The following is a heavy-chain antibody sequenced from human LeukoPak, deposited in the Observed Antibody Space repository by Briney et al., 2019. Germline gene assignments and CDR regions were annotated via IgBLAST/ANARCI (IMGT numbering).Heavy chain of an antibody. V-gene: IGHV4-30-2*01. D-gene: IGHD3-3*01. J-gene: IGHJ6*03. CDR1: GGSISSGGYY. CDR3: ARGFLEWLLGPMDV. CDR2: IYHSGST. Sequence: SETLSLTCTVSGGSISSGGYYWSWIRQPPGKGLEWIGYIYHSGSTYYNPSLKSRVTISVDRSKNQFSLKLSSVTAADTAVYYCARGFLEWLLGPMDVWGKGTTVTVSS.